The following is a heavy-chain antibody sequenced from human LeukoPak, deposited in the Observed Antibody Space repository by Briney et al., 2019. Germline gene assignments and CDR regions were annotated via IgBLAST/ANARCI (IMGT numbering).Heavy chain of an antibody. Sequence: SCKVSGYTLTELSMHWVRQAPGKGLEWVAVISYDGSNKYNADSVKGRFTISRDNSKNTFYLQMNSLRAEDTAVYYCARTRSSGWDYFDYWGQGTLVTVSS. CDR2: ISYDGSNK. CDR1: GYTLTELS. V-gene: IGHV3-30-3*01. D-gene: IGHD6-19*01. CDR3: ARTRSSGWDYFDY. J-gene: IGHJ4*02.